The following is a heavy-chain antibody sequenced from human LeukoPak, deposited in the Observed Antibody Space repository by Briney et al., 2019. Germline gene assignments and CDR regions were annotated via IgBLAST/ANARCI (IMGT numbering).Heavy chain of an antibody. CDR3: ARGGAARPDF. Sequence: PGRSLRLSCAASGFTFDDYAMHWVRQAPGKGLEWVSGISWNSGSIGYADSVKGRFTISRDNAKNSLYLQMNSLRVEDTAVYYCARGGAARPDFWGQGTLVTVSS. CDR1: GFTFDDYA. D-gene: IGHD6-6*01. CDR2: ISWNSGSI. V-gene: IGHV3-9*01. J-gene: IGHJ4*02.